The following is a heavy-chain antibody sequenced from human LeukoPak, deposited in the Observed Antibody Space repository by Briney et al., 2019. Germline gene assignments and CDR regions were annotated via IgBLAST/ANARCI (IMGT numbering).Heavy chain of an antibody. CDR1: GGTFSSYA. CDR2: IIPILGIA. CDR3: AREGCTNGVCLNWFDP. Sequence: GASVKVSCKASGGTFSSYAISWVRQAPGQGLEWMGRIIPILGIANYAQKFQGRVTITADKSTSTAYMELSSLRSEDTAVYYCAREGCTNGVCLNWFDPRGQGTLVTVSS. J-gene: IGHJ5*02. D-gene: IGHD2-8*01. V-gene: IGHV1-69*04.